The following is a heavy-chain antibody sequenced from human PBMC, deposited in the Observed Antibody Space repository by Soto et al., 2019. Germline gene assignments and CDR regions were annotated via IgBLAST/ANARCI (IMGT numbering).Heavy chain of an antibody. J-gene: IGHJ1*01. Sequence: QVQLVQSGAEVRKPGSSVKVSCQASGGTFNIFAFSWVRQAPGQGLQFVGGIVPLSGTAKSAQEFQDRVTFTADESTSTNYMELRSLQSDDTAIVYCASGVAVDRFEFWGQGTLVTVSS. D-gene: IGHD2-15*01. CDR2: IVPLSGTA. CDR3: ASGVAVDRFEF. V-gene: IGHV1-69*01. CDR1: GGTFNIFA.